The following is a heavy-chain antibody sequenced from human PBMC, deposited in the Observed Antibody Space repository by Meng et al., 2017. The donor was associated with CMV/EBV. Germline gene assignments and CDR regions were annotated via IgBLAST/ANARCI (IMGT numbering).Heavy chain of an antibody. Sequence: GESLKISCAASGFTFSGYWMTWVRQAPGKGLEWVANIKQDGSEKYYVDSVKGRFTISRDNAKNSLSLQMNSLRAEDTAVYYCARDRPWEPLDYWGQGTLVTVSS. V-gene: IGHV3-7*01. CDR1: GFTFSGYW. J-gene: IGHJ4*02. CDR3: ARDRPWEPLDY. D-gene: IGHD1-26*01. CDR2: IKQDGSEK.